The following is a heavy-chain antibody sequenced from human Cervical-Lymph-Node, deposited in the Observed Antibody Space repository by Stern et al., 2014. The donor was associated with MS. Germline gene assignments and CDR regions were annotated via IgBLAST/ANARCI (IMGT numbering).Heavy chain of an antibody. J-gene: IGHJ5*02. D-gene: IGHD2/OR15-2a*01. V-gene: IGHV3-73*01. CDR3: TCNSTRLDP. CDR1: GFIFSGSA. Sequence: EVQLVESGGGLVQPGGSLKLSCAVSGFIFSGSAMHWVRQASGKGLEWVGRIRTKPNSYATAYAASVKGRFTISRDDSENTAYLQMNSLKTEDTAVYFCTCNSTRLDPWGQGTRVTVSS. CDR2: IRTKPNSYAT.